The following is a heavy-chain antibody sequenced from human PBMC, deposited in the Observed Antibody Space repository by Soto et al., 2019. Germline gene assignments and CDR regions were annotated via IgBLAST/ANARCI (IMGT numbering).Heavy chain of an antibody. CDR2: ISAYNGKR. J-gene: IGHJ3*02. CDR3: ARGRIVASIHDDFEI. D-gene: IGHD5-12*01. CDR1: GYPFTSYG. Sequence: QGQLLQSGDEVKTPGASVRVSCRASGYPFTSYGISWVRQAPGQGLEWVAWISAYNGKRDTAEKFQGRVTMTLDTSTDTAHMELGDLTSADTAVYYCARGRIVASIHDDFEIWGQGTKVTVSS. V-gene: IGHV1-18*01.